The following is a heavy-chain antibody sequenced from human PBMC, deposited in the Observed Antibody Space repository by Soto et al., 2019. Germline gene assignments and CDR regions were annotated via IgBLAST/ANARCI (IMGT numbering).Heavy chain of an antibody. Sequence: ALVKVSCKASAYTFTSYAMHWVRQAPGQRLEWMGWINARNGNTKYSQQFQGRVTITRDTSARTAYMELSSLRSEDTAVYYCARDRELLWFGELLSLYYYYYGMDVWGQGTTVTVSS. D-gene: IGHD3-10*01. CDR3: ARDRELLWFGELLSLYYYYYGMDV. J-gene: IGHJ6*02. CDR1: AYTFTSYA. V-gene: IGHV1-3*01. CDR2: INARNGNT.